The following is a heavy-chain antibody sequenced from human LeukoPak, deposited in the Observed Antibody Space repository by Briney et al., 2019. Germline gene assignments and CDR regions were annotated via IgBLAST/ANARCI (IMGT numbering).Heavy chain of an antibody. J-gene: IGHJ3*02. Sequence: PGGSLRLSCADSGFTFSSYAMHWVRQAPGKGLEWVAIMSSDGDSKDYSDSVKGRFNISRDNSKNTLYLQMNSLRAEDTAVYYCAKVSGSSSSESVPPDAFGIWGQGTMVTVSS. D-gene: IGHD6-6*01. CDR1: GFTFSSYA. CDR3: AKVSGSSSSESVPPDAFGI. V-gene: IGHV3-30-3*01. CDR2: MSSDGDSK.